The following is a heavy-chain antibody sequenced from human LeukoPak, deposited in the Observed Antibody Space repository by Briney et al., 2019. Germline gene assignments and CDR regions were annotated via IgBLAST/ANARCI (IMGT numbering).Heavy chain of an antibody. CDR2: IIPIFGTP. J-gene: IGHJ4*02. V-gene: IGHV1-69*06. CDR3: ARIRTREEGMDY. Sequence: SVKVSCKASGGTFSSYAISWVRQAPGQGLEWMGGIIPIFGTPDYAQKFQGRVTITADKSTSTAYMELSRLRSDDTAVYYCARIRTREEGMDYWGQGTLVTVSS. CDR1: GGTFSSYA. D-gene: IGHD6-13*01.